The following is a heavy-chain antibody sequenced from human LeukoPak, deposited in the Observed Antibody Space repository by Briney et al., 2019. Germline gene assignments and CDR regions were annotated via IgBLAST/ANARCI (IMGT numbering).Heavy chain of an antibody. CDR2: INASGAGT. D-gene: IGHD1-26*01. V-gene: IGHV3-23*01. CDR1: GFTFSSSA. J-gene: IGHJ4*02. Sequence: GGSLRLSCAASGFTFSSSAMSWVRQAPGKVLKWVSGINASGAGTYYADSVKGRFTISRDNSKNTLYLQMNSLRVEDTAVYYCAKAGSIRFDYWGQGSLVTVSS. CDR3: AKAGSIRFDY.